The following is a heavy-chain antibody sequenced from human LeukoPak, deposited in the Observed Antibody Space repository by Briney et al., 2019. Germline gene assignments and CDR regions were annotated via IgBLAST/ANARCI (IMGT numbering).Heavy chain of an antibody. Sequence: GGSLRLSCAASGFTFSSYAMSWVRQAPGKGLEWVSAISGSGGSTYYADSVKGRFTISRDNSKNTLYLQMNSLRAEDAAVYYCAILPRRGYCSSTSCYAVDYWGQGTLVTVSS. CDR3: AILPRRGYCSSTSCYAVDY. J-gene: IGHJ4*02. D-gene: IGHD2-2*01. V-gene: IGHV3-23*01. CDR1: GFTFSSYA. CDR2: ISGSGGST.